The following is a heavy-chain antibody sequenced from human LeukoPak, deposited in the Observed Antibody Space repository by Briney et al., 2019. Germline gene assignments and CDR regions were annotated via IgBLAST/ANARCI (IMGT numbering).Heavy chain of an antibody. Sequence: ASVEVSCEASGYTFTSYDFNWVRQATGQRPEWMGWMSPNSGDTGYAQKFRDRVTMTRNTSISTAYMELSSLRSDDTAVYYCARGPPNWGYDYWGPGTLVTVSS. D-gene: IGHD7-27*01. CDR2: MSPNSGDT. CDR1: GYTFTSYD. J-gene: IGHJ4*02. V-gene: IGHV1-8*01. CDR3: ARGPPNWGYDY.